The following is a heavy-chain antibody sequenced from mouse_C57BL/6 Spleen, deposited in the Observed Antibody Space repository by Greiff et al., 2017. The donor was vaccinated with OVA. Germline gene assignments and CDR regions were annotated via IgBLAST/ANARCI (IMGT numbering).Heavy chain of an antibody. J-gene: IGHJ4*01. CDR3: ARRIPYYYGSSYSYAMDY. D-gene: IGHD1-1*01. V-gene: IGHV1-18*01. Sequence: EVQLQQSGPELVKPGASVKIPCKASGYTFTDYNMDWVKQSHGKSLEWIGDINPNNGGTIYNQKFKGKATLTVDKSSSTAYMELRSLTSEDTAVYYCARRIPYYYGSSYSYAMDYWGQGTSVTVSS. CDR1: GYTFTDYN. CDR2: INPNNGGT.